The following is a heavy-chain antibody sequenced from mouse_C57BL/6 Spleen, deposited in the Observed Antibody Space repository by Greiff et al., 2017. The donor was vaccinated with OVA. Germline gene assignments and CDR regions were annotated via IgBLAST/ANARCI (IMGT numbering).Heavy chain of an antibody. CDR1: GYTFTSYW. CDR2: IDPSDSYT. CDR3: ARRTTVVAHWYFDV. J-gene: IGHJ1*03. Sequence: VQLQQPGAELVMPGASVKLSCKASGYTFTSYWMHWVKQRPGQGLEWIGEIDPSDSYTNYNQKFKGKSTLTVDKSSSTAYMQLSSLTSEDSAVDYGARRTTVVAHWYFDVWGTGTTVTVSS. D-gene: IGHD1-1*01. V-gene: IGHV1-69*01.